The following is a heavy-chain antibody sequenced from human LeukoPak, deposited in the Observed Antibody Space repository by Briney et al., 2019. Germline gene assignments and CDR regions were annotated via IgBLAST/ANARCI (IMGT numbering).Heavy chain of an antibody. J-gene: IGHJ5*02. CDR1: GFTFSSYA. V-gene: IGHV4-34*01. Sequence: GSLRLSCAASGFTFSSYAMSWVRQAPGKGLEWIGEINHSGSTNYNPSLKSRVTISVDTSKNQFSLKLSSVTAADTAVYYCARGRGFDPWGQGTLVTVSS. CDR2: INHSGST. CDR3: ARGRGFDP.